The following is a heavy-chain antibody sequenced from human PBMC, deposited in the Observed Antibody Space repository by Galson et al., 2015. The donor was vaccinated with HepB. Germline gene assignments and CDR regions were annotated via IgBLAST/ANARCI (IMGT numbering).Heavy chain of an antibody. J-gene: IGHJ4*02. CDR1: GYTFTSYG. D-gene: IGHD3-10*02. CDR3: ARGALPSPYSQSTFGPAIYYFDY. Sequence: CTASGYTFTSYGISWVRQAPGQGLEWMGWISAYNGNTNYAQKLQGRVTMTTDTSTSTAYMELRSLRSDDTAVYYCARGALPSPYSQSTFGPAIYYFDYWGQGTLVTVSS. V-gene: IGHV1-18*04. CDR2: ISAYNGNT.